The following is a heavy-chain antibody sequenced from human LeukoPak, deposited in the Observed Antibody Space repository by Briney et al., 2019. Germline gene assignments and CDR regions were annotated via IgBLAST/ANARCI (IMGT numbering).Heavy chain of an antibody. CDR2: IYTSGST. V-gene: IGHV4-4*07. CDR1: GGSISSYY. J-gene: IGHJ6*03. Sequence: PSETLSLTCTVSGGSISSYYWSWIRQPAGKGLEWIGRIYTSGSTNYNPSLKSRVTMSVDTSKNQFSLKLSSVTAADTAVYYCARAARPLGYYYYYYMDVWGKGTTVTVSS. CDR3: ARAARPLGYYYYYYMDV. D-gene: IGHD6-6*01.